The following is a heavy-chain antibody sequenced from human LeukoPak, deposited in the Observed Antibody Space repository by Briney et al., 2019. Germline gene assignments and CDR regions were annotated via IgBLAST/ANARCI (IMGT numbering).Heavy chain of an antibody. Sequence: PSETLSLTCAVYGGSFSGYYWSWIRQPPGKGLEWIGEINHSGSTNYNPSLKSRVTISVDTSKNQFSLKLSSVTAADTAVYYCARRLFKGSWGLFDYWGQGTLVTVSS. CDR2: INHSGST. CDR3: ARRLFKGSWGLFDY. V-gene: IGHV4-34*01. J-gene: IGHJ4*02. D-gene: IGHD1-26*01. CDR1: GGSFSGYY.